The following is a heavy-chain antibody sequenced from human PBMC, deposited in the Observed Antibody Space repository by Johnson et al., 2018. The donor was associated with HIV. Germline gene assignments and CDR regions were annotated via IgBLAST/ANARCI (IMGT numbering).Heavy chain of an antibody. V-gene: IGHV3-30*18. J-gene: IGHJ3*02. CDR2: ISYDGSNK. Sequence: QVQLVESGGGLVKPGGSLRLSCAVSGFTFSDYYMSWIRQAPGKGPEWVACISYDGSNKYYADSVKGRFTISRDNSKNTLYLQMNSLRAEDTAVYYCAKDRYYDSSGPDAFDIWGQGTMVTVSS. D-gene: IGHD3-22*01. CDR1: GFTFSDYY. CDR3: AKDRYYDSSGPDAFDI.